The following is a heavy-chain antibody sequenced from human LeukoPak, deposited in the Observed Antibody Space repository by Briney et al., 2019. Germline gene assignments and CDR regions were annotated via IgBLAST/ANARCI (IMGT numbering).Heavy chain of an antibody. J-gene: IGHJ3*02. CDR2: ISGSGGST. CDR3: AKDRFAATDITIFGVVMRGGAFDI. Sequence: PGGSLRLSCAASGFTFSSYAMSWVRQAPGKGLEWVSAISGSGGSTYYADSVKGRFTISRGNSKNTLYLQMNSLRAEDTAVYYCAKDRFAATDITIFGVVMRGGAFDIWGQGTMVTVSS. V-gene: IGHV3-23*01. D-gene: IGHD3-3*01. CDR1: GFTFSSYA.